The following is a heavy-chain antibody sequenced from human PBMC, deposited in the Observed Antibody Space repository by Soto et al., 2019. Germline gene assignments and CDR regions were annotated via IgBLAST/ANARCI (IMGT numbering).Heavy chain of an antibody. D-gene: IGHD4-17*01. CDR3: ARNGTVTLDF. CDR1: GGSISTGNW. J-gene: IGHJ4*02. V-gene: IGHV4-4*02. CDR2: IFRSGNT. Sequence: SETLSLTCTVSGGSISTGNWWTWVRQSSEKGLEWIGEIFRSGNTYYNPSFKSRVTISVDNSNNQFSLRLNSVTAADTAVYYCARNGTVTLDFWGPGTLVTVSS.